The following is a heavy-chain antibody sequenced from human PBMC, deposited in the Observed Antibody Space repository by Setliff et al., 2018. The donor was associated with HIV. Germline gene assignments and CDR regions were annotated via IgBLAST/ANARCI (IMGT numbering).Heavy chain of an antibody. CDR3: ARWAPANHYFYYYMDV. J-gene: IGHJ6*03. V-gene: IGHV3-33*01. CDR1: GFTFSSYG. CDR2: IWFDGSNT. Sequence: LRLSCAASGFTFSSYGMHWVRQAPGKGLEWVAVIWFDGSNTYNADSVKGRFTISRDNSKNTVYLQMNSLRAEDTAVYYCARWAPANHYFYYYMDVWGKGTTVTVSS.